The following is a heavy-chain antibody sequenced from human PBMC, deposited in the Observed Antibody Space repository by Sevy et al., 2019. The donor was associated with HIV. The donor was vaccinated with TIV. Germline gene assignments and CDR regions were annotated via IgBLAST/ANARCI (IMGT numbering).Heavy chain of an antibody. CDR2: ISGSGGST. D-gene: IGHD3-9*01. CDR1: GFTFSSYA. CDR3: AKVVNLDWLLYYFDY. J-gene: IGHJ4*02. Sequence: SGYLRLSRAASGFTFSSYAMSWVRQAPGKGLEWVSAISGSGGSTYYADSVKGRFTISRDNSKNTLYLQMNSLVAEDTAGYYCAKVVNLDWLLYYFDYWGQGTLVSVSS. V-gene: IGHV3-23*01.